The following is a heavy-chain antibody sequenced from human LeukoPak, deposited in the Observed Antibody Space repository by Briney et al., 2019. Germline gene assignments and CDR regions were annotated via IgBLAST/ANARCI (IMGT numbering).Heavy chain of an antibody. CDR2: IYYSGST. CDR1: GGSISSSSYY. Sequence: SETPSLTCTVSGGSISSSSYYWGWIRQPPGKGLEWIGSIYYSGSTYYNPSLKSRVTISVDTSKNQFSLKLSSVTAADTAVYYCARGDSYSSSSQIDYWGQGTLVTVSS. J-gene: IGHJ4*02. CDR3: ARGDSYSSSSQIDY. V-gene: IGHV4-39*07. D-gene: IGHD6-13*01.